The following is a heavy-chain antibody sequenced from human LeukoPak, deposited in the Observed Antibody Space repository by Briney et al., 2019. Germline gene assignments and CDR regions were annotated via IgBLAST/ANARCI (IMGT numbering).Heavy chain of an antibody. CDR2: ISSSSSTI. J-gene: IGHJ4*02. CDR3: ARAEDSGYDPYYFDY. V-gene: IGHV3-48*03. D-gene: IGHD5-12*01. Sequence: PGGSLRLSCAASGFTFSNYEMNWVRQAPGKGLEWVSYISSSSSTIYYADSVKGRFTISRDNAKNSLYLQMNSLRAEDTAVYYCARAEDSGYDPYYFDYWGQGTLVTVSS. CDR1: GFTFSNYE.